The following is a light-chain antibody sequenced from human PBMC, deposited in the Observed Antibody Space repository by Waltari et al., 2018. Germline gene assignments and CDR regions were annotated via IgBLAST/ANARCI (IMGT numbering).Light chain of an antibody. CDR3: AAWDDNLNARV. V-gene: IGLV1-44*01. CDR2: TND. J-gene: IGLJ3*02. CDR1: NSNIGSNT. Sequence: QSVLTQPPSSSGTPGQRVTISCSGSNSNIGSNTVNWYQQFPGTAPKLLIYTNDQRPSGVPDGFSGSKSGTSASRAISGLQADDEAHYYCAAWDDNLNARVFGGGTMLTVL.